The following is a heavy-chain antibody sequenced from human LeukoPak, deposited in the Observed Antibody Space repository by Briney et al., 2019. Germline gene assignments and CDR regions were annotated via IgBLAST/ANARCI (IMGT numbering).Heavy chain of an antibody. V-gene: IGHV3-23*01. CDR1: GFTFSSYA. D-gene: IGHD4-17*01. CDR3: ARDGSTVTTYYYYYYMDV. Sequence: PGGSLRLSCAASGFTFSSYAMSWVRQAPGKGLEWVSAISGSGGSTYYADSVKGRFTISRDNSKNTLYLQMNSLRAEDTAVYYCARDGSTVTTYYYYYYMDVWGKGTTVTVSS. J-gene: IGHJ6*03. CDR2: ISGSGGST.